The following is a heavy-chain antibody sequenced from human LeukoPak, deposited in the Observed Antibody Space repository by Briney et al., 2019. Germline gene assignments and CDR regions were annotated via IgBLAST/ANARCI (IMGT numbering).Heavy chain of an antibody. CDR3: ARAAGYSYPGEMEGLGFDY. Sequence: GGSLRLSCAASGFTVSSNYMSWVRQAPGKGLEWVSVIYSGGSTYYADSVKGRFTISRHNSKNTLYLQMNSLRAEDTAVYYCARAAGYSYPGEMEGLGFDYWGQGTLVTVSS. D-gene: IGHD5-18*01. V-gene: IGHV3-53*04. CDR1: GFTVSSNY. J-gene: IGHJ4*02. CDR2: IYSGGST.